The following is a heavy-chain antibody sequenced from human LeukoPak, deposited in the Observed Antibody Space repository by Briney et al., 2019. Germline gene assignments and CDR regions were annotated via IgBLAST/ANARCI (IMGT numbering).Heavy chain of an antibody. Sequence: PGGSLRLSCAASGFTFINHWMHWIRQATGKGLMWVSRINRGGSRTDYADFVKGRFTISRDDAKNTLYMQLNSLRAEDTAVYFCARGGSDTAMAHDYWGQGTLVTVSS. CDR1: GFTFINHW. V-gene: IGHV3-74*01. J-gene: IGHJ4*02. CDR3: ARGGSDTAMAHDY. CDR2: INRGGSRT. D-gene: IGHD5-18*01.